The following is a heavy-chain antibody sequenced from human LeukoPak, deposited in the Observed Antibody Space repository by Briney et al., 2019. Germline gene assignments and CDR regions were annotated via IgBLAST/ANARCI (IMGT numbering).Heavy chain of an antibody. D-gene: IGHD6-13*01. Sequence: GGSLRLSCAASGFTFSSYWMSWVRQAPGKGLEWVANIKRDGSRIHYVDSVKGRFTISRDNAKNSLYLQMNSLRAEDTAVYYCARDPGIAAAGTVGYFDFWGQGTLVTVSS. CDR3: ARDPGIAAAGTVGYFDF. V-gene: IGHV3-7*01. CDR2: IKRDGSRI. CDR1: GFTFSSYW. J-gene: IGHJ4*02.